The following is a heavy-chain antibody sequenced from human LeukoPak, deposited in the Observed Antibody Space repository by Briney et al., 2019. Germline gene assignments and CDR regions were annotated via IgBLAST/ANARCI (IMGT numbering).Heavy chain of an antibody. J-gene: IGHJ3*02. CDR1: GGTFSNSA. V-gene: IGHV1-69*13. D-gene: IGHD3-22*01. CDR2: IIPIYGAA. CDR3: AREGRLYDSGGYSVFAAFDI. Sequence: ASVKVSCKASGGTFSNSAISWVRQAPGQGLEWMGQIIPIYGAANCAHRFQDRVTITSDESTSTASMELTSLRSEDTAMYYCAREGRLYDSGGYSVFAAFDIWGQGTMVTVSS.